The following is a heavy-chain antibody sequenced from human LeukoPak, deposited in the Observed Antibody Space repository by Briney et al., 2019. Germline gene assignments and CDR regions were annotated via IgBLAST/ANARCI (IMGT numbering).Heavy chain of an antibody. Sequence: SGTLSLTCTVSGGSISSSSYYWGWIRQPPGKGLEWNGCIYYSGSTYYHPYLKSQVTIYVDTAKNLFSLKLSSVTAADTAVYYCARALLCGGDCYPPYYVDYWGQGTLVTVSS. CDR3: ARALLCGGDCYPPYYVDY. V-gene: IGHV4-39*01. J-gene: IGHJ4*02. CDR1: GGSISSSSYY. D-gene: IGHD2-21*02. CDR2: IYYSGST.